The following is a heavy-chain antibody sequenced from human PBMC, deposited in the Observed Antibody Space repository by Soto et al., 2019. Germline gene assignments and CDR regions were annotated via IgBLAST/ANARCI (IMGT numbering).Heavy chain of an antibody. Sequence: PGGSLRLSCVASGFTFGSYGMHWVRQAPGKGLEWVAYILYNGKIKSYGDSVKGRFIISRDNTKSTRYLQMNSLRAEDTATYHCAKEMTTNPFEYWGQGALVTVSS. CDR3: AKEMTTNPFEY. D-gene: IGHD4-17*01. J-gene: IGHJ4*02. CDR1: GFTFGSYG. V-gene: IGHV3-30*02. CDR2: ILYNGKIK.